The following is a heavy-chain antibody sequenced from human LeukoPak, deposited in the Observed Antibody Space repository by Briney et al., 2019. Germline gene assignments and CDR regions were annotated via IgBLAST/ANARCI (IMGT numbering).Heavy chain of an antibody. V-gene: IGHV1-2*02. D-gene: IGHD6-19*01. Sequence: ASVKVSCKASGYSFTTHDINWVRQAPGQGLEWMGWINPNSGGTNYAQKFQGRVTMTRDTSISTAYMELSRLRSDDTAVYYCARVESSGWYFDYWGQGTLVTVSS. J-gene: IGHJ4*02. CDR3: ARVESSGWYFDY. CDR1: GYSFTTHD. CDR2: INPNSGGT.